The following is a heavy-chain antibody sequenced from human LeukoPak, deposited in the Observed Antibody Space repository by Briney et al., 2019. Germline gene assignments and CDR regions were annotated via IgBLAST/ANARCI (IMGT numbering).Heavy chain of an antibody. V-gene: IGHV3-23*01. J-gene: IGHJ4*02. CDR1: GFTFSSYA. Sequence: GGSLRLSCAASGFTFSSYAMSWVRQAPGKGLEWVSAISGSGGSTYYADSVKGRFTISRDNSKNTLYLQMNSLRAEDTAVYYCEKGIGSSSWSDFDYWGQGTLVTVSS. D-gene: IGHD6-13*01. CDR2: ISGSGGST. CDR3: EKGIGSSSWSDFDY.